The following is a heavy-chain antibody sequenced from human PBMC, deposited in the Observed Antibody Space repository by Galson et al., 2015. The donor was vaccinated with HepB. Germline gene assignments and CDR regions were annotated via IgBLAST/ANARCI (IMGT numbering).Heavy chain of an antibody. Sequence: SLRLSCAASGFTFSSYGMHWVRQAPGKGLEWVAVISYDGSNKYYADSVKGRFTISRDSSKNTLYLQMNSLRAEDTAVYYCAKAQGYSSSWPHYFDYWGQGTLVTVSS. D-gene: IGHD6-13*01. CDR2: ISYDGSNK. J-gene: IGHJ4*02. CDR3: AKAQGYSSSWPHYFDY. V-gene: IGHV3-30*18. CDR1: GFTFSSYG.